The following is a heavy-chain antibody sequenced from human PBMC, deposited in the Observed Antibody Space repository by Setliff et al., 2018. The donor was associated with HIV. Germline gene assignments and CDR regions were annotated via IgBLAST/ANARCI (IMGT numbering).Heavy chain of an antibody. J-gene: IGHJ4*01. CDR1: GGSISSHS. Sequence: SETLSLTCTVSGGSISSHSWNWIRQPPGKGLEWIGSIYYSGSTNYNPSLKSRVTISVDTSRNQFSLKLSSVTAADTAVYYCARDARWLQFPYFDYWGQGTLVTVSS. V-gene: IGHV4-59*11. D-gene: IGHD5-12*01. CDR3: ARDARWLQFPYFDY. CDR2: IYYSGST.